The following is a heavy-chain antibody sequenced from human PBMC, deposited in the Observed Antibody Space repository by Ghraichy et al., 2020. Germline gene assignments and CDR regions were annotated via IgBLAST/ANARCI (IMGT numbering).Heavy chain of an antibody. V-gene: IGHV4-4*02. CDR2: IYHSGST. Sequence: SETLSLTCAVSGGSISSSNWWSWFRRPPGKGLEWIGEIYHSGSTNYNPSLKSRVTISLDKSKNQFSLKLSSVTTADTAVYYCARLNYYGSGPLDYWGQRSLVTVSS. D-gene: IGHD3-10*01. CDR1: GGSISSSNW. J-gene: IGHJ4*02. CDR3: ARLNYYGSGPLDY.